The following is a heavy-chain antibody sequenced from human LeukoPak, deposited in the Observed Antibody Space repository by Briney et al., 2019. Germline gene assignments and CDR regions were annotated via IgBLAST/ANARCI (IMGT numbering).Heavy chain of an antibody. D-gene: IGHD3-10*01. J-gene: IGHJ3*02. Sequence: PLETLSLTCTVSGGPISSSSYYWGWIRQPPGKGLEWIGSIYYSGSTYYNPSLKSRVTISVDTSKNQFSLKLSSVTAADTAVYYCARSAVRAFDIWGQGTMVTVSS. CDR1: GGPISSSSYY. CDR2: IYYSGST. V-gene: IGHV4-39*01. CDR3: ARSAVRAFDI.